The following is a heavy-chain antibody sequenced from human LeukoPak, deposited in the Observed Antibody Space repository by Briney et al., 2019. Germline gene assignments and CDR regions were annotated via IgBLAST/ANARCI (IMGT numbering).Heavy chain of an antibody. V-gene: IGHV1-2*02. CDR3: ARTDNKYGSRLLFN. J-gene: IGHJ4*02. Sequence: ASVKVSCKASGYTFTGYYMHWVRQAPGQGLEWMEWINPNSGGTNYAQKFQGRVAMTRDTSISTAYMELSRLRSDDTAIYYCARTDNKYGSRLLFNWGQGTQITVSS. CDR1: GYTFTGYY. CDR2: INPNSGGT. D-gene: IGHD6-19*01.